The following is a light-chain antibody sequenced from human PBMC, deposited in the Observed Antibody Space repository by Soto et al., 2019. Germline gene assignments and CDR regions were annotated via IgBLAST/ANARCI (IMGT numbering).Light chain of an antibody. V-gene: IGKV3D-15*01. CDR2: VAC. CDR3: QRPSYERPLT. J-gene: IGKJ1*01. Sequence: EIGMSQSPATLSVSPGERATLSCRASQSVSSNLAWYQQKPSQAPRLLIDVACTTATGAPARFSGSGSGTEITLTLTIRKPEPRAFYFFQRPSYERPLTFGQGTQVDIK. CDR1: QSVSSN.